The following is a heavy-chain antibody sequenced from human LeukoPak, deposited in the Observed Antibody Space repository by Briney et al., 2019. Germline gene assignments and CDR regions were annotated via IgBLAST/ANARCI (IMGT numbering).Heavy chain of an antibody. CDR2: INPNSGGT. V-gene: IGHV1-2*02. D-gene: IGHD5-24*01. J-gene: IGHJ4*02. CDR1: GYTFTGYY. CDR3: ASGLERSEMATIS. Sequence: ASVKVSCKASGYTFTGYYMHWVRQAPGQGLEWMGWINPNSGGTNYAQKFQGRVTMTRGTSISTAYMELSRLRSDDTAVYYCASGLERSEMATISWGQGTLVTVSS.